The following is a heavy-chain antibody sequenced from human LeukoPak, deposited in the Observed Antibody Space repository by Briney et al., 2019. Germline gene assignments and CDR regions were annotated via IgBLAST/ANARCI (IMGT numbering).Heavy chain of an antibody. CDR3: ARAYGSGSYSPDY. CDR2: ISAYNGNT. Sequence: GASVKVSCKASGGTFSSYAISWVRQAPGQGLEWMGWISAYNGNTNYAQKLQGRVTVTTDTSTSTAYMELRSLRSDDTAVYYCARAYGSGSYSPDYWGQGTLVTVSS. D-gene: IGHD3-10*01. CDR1: GGTFSSYA. V-gene: IGHV1-18*01. J-gene: IGHJ4*02.